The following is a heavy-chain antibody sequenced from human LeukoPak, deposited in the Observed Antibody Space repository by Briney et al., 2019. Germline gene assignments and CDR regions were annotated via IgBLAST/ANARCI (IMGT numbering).Heavy chain of an antibody. CDR1: GFTFSSYA. J-gene: IGHJ6*03. CDR3: AKGVGYSSGWYPNYYYYMDV. V-gene: IGHV3-23*01. Sequence: SGGSLRLSCAASGFTFSSYAMSWVRQAPGKGLEWVSAISGSGGSTYYADSVKGRFTISRDNSKNTLYLQMNSLRAEDTAVYYCAKGVGYSSGWYPNYYYYMDVWGKGTTVTVSS. CDR2: ISGSGGST. D-gene: IGHD6-19*01.